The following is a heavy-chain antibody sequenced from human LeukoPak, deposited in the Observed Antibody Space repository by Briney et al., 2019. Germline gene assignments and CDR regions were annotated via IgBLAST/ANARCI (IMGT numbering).Heavy chain of an antibody. V-gene: IGHV3-7*01. CDR2: IKHDGSEKQDGSEK. Sequence: GGSLRLSCAASGLTFSQYWMSWVRQAPGKGLEWVANIKHDGSEKQDGSEKNYVDSVKGRFTISRDNAKNSLYLQKNSLRAEDTAVYYCARSGRGVDSFYFYMDVWGKGTTVTVSS. D-gene: IGHD3-10*01. CDR3: ARSGRGVDSFYFYMDV. J-gene: IGHJ6*03. CDR1: GLTFSQYW.